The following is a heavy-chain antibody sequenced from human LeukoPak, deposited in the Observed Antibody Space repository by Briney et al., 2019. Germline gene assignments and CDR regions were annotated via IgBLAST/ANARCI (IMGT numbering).Heavy chain of an antibody. J-gene: IGHJ4*02. CDR3: AREAAAGTFYFDY. CDR2: IYTSGST. Sequence: PSETLSLTCIVSGDSISNYYWSWIRQPAGKGLEWIGRIYTSGSTNYNPSLKSRVTMSVDTSKNQFSPKLSSVTAADTAVYYCAREAAAGTFYFDYWGQGTLVTVSS. V-gene: IGHV4-4*07. CDR1: GDSISNYY. D-gene: IGHD6-13*01.